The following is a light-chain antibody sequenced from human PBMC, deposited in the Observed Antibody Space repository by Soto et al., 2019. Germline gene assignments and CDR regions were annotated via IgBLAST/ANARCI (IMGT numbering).Light chain of an antibody. CDR3: QHYNSYSEA. V-gene: IGKV1-5*03. Sequence: DIPITQSPTTLSASVGDRVTITCRASQNIYTWLAWYQQKPGKAPKLLIYEASSLGTGVPSRFSGSGSGTEFTLTISSLQPDDFATYYCQHYNSYSEAFGQGTKVDIK. CDR2: EAS. CDR1: QNIYTW. J-gene: IGKJ1*01.